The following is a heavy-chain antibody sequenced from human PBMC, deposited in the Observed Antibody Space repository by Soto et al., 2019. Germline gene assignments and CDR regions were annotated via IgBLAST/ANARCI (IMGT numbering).Heavy chain of an antibody. CDR2: IIPIFGTA. Sequence: SVKVSCKASGGTFSSYAISWVRQAPGQGLEWMGGIIPIFGTANYTQKFQGRVTITADESTSTAYMELSSLRSEDTAVYYCAYCSGGSCYSGVPYFFDYWGQGSLVTVSS. J-gene: IGHJ4*02. D-gene: IGHD2-15*01. CDR3: AYCSGGSCYSGVPYFFDY. V-gene: IGHV1-69*13. CDR1: GGTFSSYA.